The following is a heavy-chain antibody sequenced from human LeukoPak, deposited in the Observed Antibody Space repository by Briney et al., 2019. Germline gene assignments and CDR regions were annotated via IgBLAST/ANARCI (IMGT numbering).Heavy chain of an antibody. CDR3: AKSPRSLYYYYYYYMDV. V-gene: IGHV3-23*01. CDR2: ISGSGGST. Sequence: PGGSLRLSCAASGFTFSSYGMSWVRQAPGKGLEWVSAISGSGGSTYYADSVKGRFTTSRDNSKNTLYLQMNSLRAEDTAVYYCAKSPRSLYYYYYYYMDVWGKGTTVTISS. J-gene: IGHJ6*03. CDR1: GFTFSSYG.